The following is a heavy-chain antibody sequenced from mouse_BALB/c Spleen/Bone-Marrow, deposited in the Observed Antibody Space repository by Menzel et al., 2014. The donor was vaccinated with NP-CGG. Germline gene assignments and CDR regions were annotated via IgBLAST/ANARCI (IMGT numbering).Heavy chain of an antibody. CDR3: SRQGWLLRMDY. D-gene: IGHD2-3*01. CDR2: INPDSNTI. J-gene: IGHJ4*01. Sequence: EVKVVDSGGGLVQPGGSLKLSCAASGFDFSRYWMSWVRQAPGKGLEWIGEINPDSNTINYTPSLKDKFIISRDNAKNTLYLQMSKVRSEDTALYYCSRQGWLLRMDYWGQGTSVTVSS. V-gene: IGHV4-1*02. CDR1: GFDFSRYW.